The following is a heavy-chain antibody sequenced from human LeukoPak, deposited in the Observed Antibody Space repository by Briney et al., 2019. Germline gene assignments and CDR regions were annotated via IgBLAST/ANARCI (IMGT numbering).Heavy chain of an antibody. V-gene: IGHV3-43D*03. CDR2: ISWDGGST. CDR1: GFTFDDYA. CDR3: ASSYDKVIMPSVAGSFDY. J-gene: IGHJ4*02. Sequence: PGGSLRLSCAASGFTFDDYAMHRVRQAPGKGLEWVSLISWDGGSTYYADSVKGRFTISRDNSKNSLYLQMNSLRAEDTALYYCASSYDKVIMPSVAGSFDYWGQGTLVTVSS. D-gene: IGHD6-19*01.